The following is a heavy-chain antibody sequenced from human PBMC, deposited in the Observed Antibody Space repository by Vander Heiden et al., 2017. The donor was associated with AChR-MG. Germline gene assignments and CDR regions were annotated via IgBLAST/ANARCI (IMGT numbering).Heavy chain of an antibody. CDR3: ARLTFFDIFSGYAFDS. Sequence: QVELQESGPGLVKPSQTLSPTCSVSGGTISSGDYHWSWVRQPPGNALEWIGNIYYTGNTHYNSSLKSRISLSVDRSNNLFSLRLTSVTASDTAVYFCARLTFFDIFSGYAFDSWGQGALVTVSS. D-gene: IGHD3-9*01. CDR2: IYYTGNT. V-gene: IGHV4-30-4*01. CDR1: GGTISSGDYH. J-gene: IGHJ4*02.